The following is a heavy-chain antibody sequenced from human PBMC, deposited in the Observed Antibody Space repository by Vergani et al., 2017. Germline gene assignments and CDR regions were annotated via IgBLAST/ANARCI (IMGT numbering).Heavy chain of an antibody. CDR1: GGSFNTYY. V-gene: IGHV4-59*05. D-gene: IGHD6-19*01. CDR3: ARHLWVASSGWYDAFDI. J-gene: IGHJ3*02. CDR2: IYYSGST. Sequence: QVQLEESGPGLVKPSETLSLTCTVSGGSFNTYYWSWIRQSPGKGLEWIGSIYYSGSTYYNPSLKSRVTISVDTSKNQFSLKLSSVTAADTAVYYCARHLWVASSGWYDAFDIWGQGTMVTVSS.